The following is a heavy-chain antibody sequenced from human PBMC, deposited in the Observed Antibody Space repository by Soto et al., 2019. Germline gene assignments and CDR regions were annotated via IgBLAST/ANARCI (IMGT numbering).Heavy chain of an antibody. V-gene: IGHV3-30-3*01. CDR3: ARVYGMDV. Sequence: QVQLVESGGGVVQPGRSLRLSCAASGFTFSSYAMHWVRQAPGKGLEWVAVISYDGSNKYYADSVKGRFTISRDNSKNALYLQMNSLRAGDPAVYYCARVYGMDVWGQGTTVTVSS. CDR1: GFTFSSYA. J-gene: IGHJ6*02. CDR2: ISYDGSNK.